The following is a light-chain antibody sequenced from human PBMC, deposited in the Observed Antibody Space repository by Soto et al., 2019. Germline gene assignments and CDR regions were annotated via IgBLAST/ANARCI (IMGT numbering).Light chain of an antibody. Sequence: EIVLTQFPGALSLSPGERVTLSCRASQTVSNTYLAWYQQKSGQAAKFLIYGASNRATGIPDRFSGSGSGTDFNLTISRLEPEDFAVYYCQQYGALPPTFGGGTKVEIK. J-gene: IGKJ4*01. V-gene: IGKV3-20*01. CDR1: QTVSNTY. CDR2: GAS. CDR3: QQYGALPPT.